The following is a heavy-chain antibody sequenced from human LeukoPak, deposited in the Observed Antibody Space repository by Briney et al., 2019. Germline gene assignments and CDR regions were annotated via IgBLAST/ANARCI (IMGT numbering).Heavy chain of an antibody. V-gene: IGHV1-8*03. J-gene: IGHJ4*02. CDR2: MNPNTGNT. D-gene: IGHD3-9*01. Sequence: ASVKVSCKASGYTFTSYDINWVRQASGQGLEWMGWMNPNTGNTGYAQKFQGRVTITRNTSISTVYMELSSLRSEDTAVYYCARSPDILTGENFDYWGQGTLVTVSS. CDR1: GYTFTSYD. CDR3: ARSPDILTGENFDY.